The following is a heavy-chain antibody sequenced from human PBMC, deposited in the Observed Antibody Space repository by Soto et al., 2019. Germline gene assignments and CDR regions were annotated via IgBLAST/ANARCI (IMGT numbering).Heavy chain of an antibody. CDR2: IYSGGST. CDR1: GITVNNNY. V-gene: IGHV3-66*01. J-gene: IGHJ6*04. CDR3: ARAVGV. Sequence: EVQLVESGGDLVQPGGSLRLSCAASGITVNNNYMSWVRQAPGKGLEWVSVIYSGGSTGYADSVKGRFTISRDNPKNTVYLQMNGLRAEDTAVYYCARAVGVWCRGTTVTVSS.